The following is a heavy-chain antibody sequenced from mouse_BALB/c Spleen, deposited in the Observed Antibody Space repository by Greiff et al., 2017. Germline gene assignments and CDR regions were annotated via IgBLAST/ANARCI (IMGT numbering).Heavy chain of an antibody. CDR3: ASVRLGPLYAMDY. CDR2: IWAGGST. V-gene: IGHV2-9*02. CDR1: GFSLTSYG. J-gene: IGHJ4*01. D-gene: IGHD1-2*01. Sequence: VKVVESGPGLVAPSQSLSITCTVSGFSLTSYGVHWVRQPPGKGLEWLGVIWAGGSTNYNSALMSRLSISKDNSKSQVFLKMNSLQTDDTAMYYCASVRLGPLYAMDYWGQGTSVTVSS.